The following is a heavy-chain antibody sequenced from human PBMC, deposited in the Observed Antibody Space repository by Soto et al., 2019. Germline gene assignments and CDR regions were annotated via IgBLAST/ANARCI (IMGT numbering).Heavy chain of an antibody. D-gene: IGHD2-2*01. CDR3: ARDPGGHYCTSTSCLYFFDN. V-gene: IGHV3-23*01. J-gene: IGHJ4*02. CDR1: GFTFSNHA. Sequence: EVQLLESGGALVQPGGSLRLSCAASGFTFSNHAMHWFRQAPGKGLEWVSTMSDSGSTYYADSVKGRFTISRDNSKNTLYLQMNSLRAEDTALYYCARDPGGHYCTSTSCLYFFDNWGQGTLVIVSS. CDR2: MSDSGST.